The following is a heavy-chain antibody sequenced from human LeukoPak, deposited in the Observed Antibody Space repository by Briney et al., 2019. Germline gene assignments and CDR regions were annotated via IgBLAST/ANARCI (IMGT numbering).Heavy chain of an antibody. Sequence: GGSLRLSCAASGFTLRSYGMHWVRQAPGKGLEWVAVISYDGSNKYYADSVKGRFTISRDISKNTLYLQMNSLRAEDTAVYYCARLSTAAVDSDFWGQGTLVTVSS. V-gene: IGHV3-30*03. CDR3: ARLSTAAVDSDF. CDR2: ISYDGSNK. J-gene: IGHJ4*02. CDR1: GFTLRSYG. D-gene: IGHD6-13*01.